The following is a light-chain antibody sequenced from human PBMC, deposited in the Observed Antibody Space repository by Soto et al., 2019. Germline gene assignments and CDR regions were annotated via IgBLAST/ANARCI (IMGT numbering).Light chain of an antibody. Sequence: EIVMTQSPATLSVSPGERATLSCRASQSVSSNLAWYQQKPGQAPRLLIYGASTRATGIPARFSGSGSGTEFTLTLSSLQSEDVAVYYCQQYNNWPPSTFGQGTKLEIK. J-gene: IGKJ2*01. CDR2: GAS. CDR1: QSVSSN. CDR3: QQYNNWPPST. V-gene: IGKV3-15*01.